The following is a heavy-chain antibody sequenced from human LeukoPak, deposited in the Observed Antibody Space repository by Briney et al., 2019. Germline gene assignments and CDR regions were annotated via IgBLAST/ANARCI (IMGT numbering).Heavy chain of an antibody. CDR1: GFSVSGTH. CDR3: AKDEATSGGGLAS. J-gene: IGHJ4*02. Sequence: GGSLRLSCAASGFSVSGTHMSWVRQAPGKGLEWVSAMYTGGTTYYADSVQGRFTIYRDNSKNSLCLQMNSLRAEDTAVYCCAKDEATSGGGLASWGQGTLVSVSS. CDR2: MYTGGTT. V-gene: IGHV3-53*01. D-gene: IGHD3-16*01.